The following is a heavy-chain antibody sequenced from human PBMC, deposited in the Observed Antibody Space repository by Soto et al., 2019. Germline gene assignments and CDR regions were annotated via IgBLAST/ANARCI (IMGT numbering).Heavy chain of an antibody. J-gene: IGHJ2*01. CDR3: ARDIVGAGGVDL. CDR2: ISTSSSSI. V-gene: IGHV3-21*01. CDR1: GLTFSSYS. D-gene: IGHD1-26*01. Sequence: ESGGGLVKPGGSLRLSCAASGLTFSSYSMTWVRQAPGNGLEWVSSISTSSSSIYYADSVKGRFTISRDNAKNSLFLQMNSLRVEDTAVYYCARDIVGAGGVDLWGRGTLVTVSS.